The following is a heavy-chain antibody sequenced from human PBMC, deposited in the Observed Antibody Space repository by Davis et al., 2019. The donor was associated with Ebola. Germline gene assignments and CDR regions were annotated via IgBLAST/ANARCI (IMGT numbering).Heavy chain of an antibody. J-gene: IGHJ5*02. CDR1: GYTFTSYA. D-gene: IGHD3-10*01. CDR2: INAGNGNT. CDR3: ARDLGDYGSVPFDP. V-gene: IGHV1-3*01. Sequence: ASVKVSCKASGYTFTSYAMHWVRQAPGQRLEWMGWINAGNGNTKYSQKFQGRVTITRDTSASTAYMELSSLRSEDTAVYYCARDLGDYGSVPFDPWGQGTLVTVSS.